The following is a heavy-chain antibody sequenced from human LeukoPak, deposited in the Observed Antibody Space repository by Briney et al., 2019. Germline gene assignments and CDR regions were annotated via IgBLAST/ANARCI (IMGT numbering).Heavy chain of an antibody. Sequence: SETLSLTCTVSGSSISSYYWSWIRQPAGKGLEWIGRIYTSGSTNYNPSLKSRVTMSVDTSKNQFSLKLSSVTAADTAVYYCARAMAVAGTDRASDNWGRGTMVTVSS. CDR1: GSSISSYY. CDR2: IYTSGST. J-gene: IGHJ3*02. D-gene: IGHD6-19*01. V-gene: IGHV4-4*07. CDR3: ARAMAVAGTDRASDN.